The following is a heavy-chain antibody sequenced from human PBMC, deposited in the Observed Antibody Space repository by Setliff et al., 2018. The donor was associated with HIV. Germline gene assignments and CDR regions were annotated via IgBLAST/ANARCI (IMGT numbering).Heavy chain of an antibody. V-gene: IGHV4-39*01. CDR2: IYYGRTT. Sequence: PSETLSLTCTVSGGSIRSIDYVWSWIRQPPGKGLEWLGNIGNIYYGRTTYYNPSLKCRITISVFTSSQQLSLTLTSVTPADTAVYYCARLRAAGTVRYFDPWGQGTQVTVSS. D-gene: IGHD6-13*01. J-gene: IGHJ5*02. CDR1: GGSIRSIDYV. CDR3: ARLRAAGTVRYFDP.